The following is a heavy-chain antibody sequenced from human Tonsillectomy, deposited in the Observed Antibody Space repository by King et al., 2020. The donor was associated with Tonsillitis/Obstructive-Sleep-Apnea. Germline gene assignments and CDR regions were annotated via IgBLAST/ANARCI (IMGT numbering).Heavy chain of an antibody. V-gene: IGHV4-59*12. CDR1: GGSISSYY. D-gene: IGHD3-10*01. J-gene: IGHJ4*02. CDR2: IYYSGST. CDR3: ARVRGVWFGELSKYYFDY. Sequence: QLQESGPGLVKPSETLSLTCTVSGGSISSYYWSWIRQTPGKGLEWIGYIYYSGSTNYNPSLNSRVTISVDKSKNQFSLKLSSVTAADTAVYYCARVRGVWFGELSKYYFDYWGQGTLVTVSS.